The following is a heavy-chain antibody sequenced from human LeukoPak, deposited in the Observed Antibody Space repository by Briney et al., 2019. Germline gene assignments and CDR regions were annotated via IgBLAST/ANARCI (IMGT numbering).Heavy chain of an antibody. CDR1: GFIVSSNY. J-gene: IGHJ4*02. CDR2: IYSGGST. Sequence: GGSLRLSCAASGFIVSSNYMSWVRQAPGKGLEWVSVIYSGGSTYYADSVKGRFTISRDNSKNTLYLQMNSLRAEDTAVYYCARTPDYYDSSGYYYFDYWGQGTLVTVSS. CDR3: ARTPDYYDSSGYYYFDY. V-gene: IGHV3-53*01. D-gene: IGHD3-22*01.